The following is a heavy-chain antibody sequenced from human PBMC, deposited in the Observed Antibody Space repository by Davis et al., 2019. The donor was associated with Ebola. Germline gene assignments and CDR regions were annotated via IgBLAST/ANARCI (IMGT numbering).Heavy chain of an antibody. CDR1: GFTFSGSA. J-gene: IGHJ1*01. CDR3: ARASYCGGDCYSGEYFQH. CDR2: IRSKANSYAT. D-gene: IGHD2-21*02. V-gene: IGHV3-73*01. Sequence: GESLKISCAASGFTFSGSAMHWVRQASGKGLEWVGRIRSKANSYATAYAASVKGRFTISRDDSKNTAYLQMNSLKTEDTAVYYCARASYCGGDCYSGEYFQHWGQGTLVTVSS.